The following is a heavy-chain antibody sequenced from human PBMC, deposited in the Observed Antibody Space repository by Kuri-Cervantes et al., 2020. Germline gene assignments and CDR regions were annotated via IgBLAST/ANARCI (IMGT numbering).Heavy chain of an antibody. Sequence: GGSLRLSCAASGFTFSSYAMHWVRQAPGKGLEWVAVISYDGSNKYYADSVKGRFTISRDNSKNTLYLQMNSLRAEDTAVYYCAKDISGGYPDDAFDIWGQGTMVTVSS. CDR3: AKDISGGYPDDAFDI. D-gene: IGHD1-26*01. V-gene: IGHV3-30*04. J-gene: IGHJ3*02. CDR2: ISYDGSNK. CDR1: GFTFSSYA.